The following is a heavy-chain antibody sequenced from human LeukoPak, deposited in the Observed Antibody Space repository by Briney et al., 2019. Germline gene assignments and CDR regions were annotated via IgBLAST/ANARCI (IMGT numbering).Heavy chain of an antibody. Sequence: GGSLRLSCAASGFTFSSYSMNWVRQAPGKGLEWVSYISSSSSTIYYADSVKGRFTISKDNAKNSLYLQMNSLRAEDTAVYYCARDREQTNYYYYYMDVWGKGTTVTVSS. CDR2: ISSSSSTI. D-gene: IGHD1-26*01. CDR3: ARDREQTNYYYYYMDV. J-gene: IGHJ6*03. V-gene: IGHV3-48*01. CDR1: GFTFSSYS.